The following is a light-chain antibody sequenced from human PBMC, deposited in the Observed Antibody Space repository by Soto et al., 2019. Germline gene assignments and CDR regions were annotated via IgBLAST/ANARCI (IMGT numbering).Light chain of an antibody. CDR3: QTWGTAVRVV. J-gene: IGLJ2*01. CDR2: VNSDGSH. Sequence: QSVLTQSPSASASLGASVRLTCTLSSGHSNYAIAWHQKQPEKGPRYLMKVNSDGSHIKGDGIPDRFSGSSSGTARFLIISSLQSEDEADYYCQTWGTAVRVVFGGGTKVTVL. V-gene: IGLV4-69*01. CDR1: SGHSNYA.